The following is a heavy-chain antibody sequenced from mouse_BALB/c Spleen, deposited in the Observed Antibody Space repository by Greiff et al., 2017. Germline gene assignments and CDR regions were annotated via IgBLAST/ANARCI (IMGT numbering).Heavy chain of an antibody. J-gene: IGHJ2*01. V-gene: IGHV1-77*01. D-gene: IGHD1-1*01. CDR1: GYTFTDYY. Sequence: VQLQQSGAELARPGASVKLSCKASGYTFTDYYINWVKQRTGQGLEWIGEIYPGSGNTYYNEKFKGKATLTADKSSSTAYMQLSSLTSEDSAVYFCARRDYGSSPDYWGQGTTLTVSS. CDR2: IYPGSGNT. CDR3: ARRDYGSSPDY.